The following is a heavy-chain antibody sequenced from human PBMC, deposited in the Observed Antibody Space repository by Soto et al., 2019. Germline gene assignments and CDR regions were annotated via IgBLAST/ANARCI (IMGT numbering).Heavy chain of an antibody. CDR3: ARDMGWELFYYYGMDV. CDR2: IYHSGST. CDR1: GGSISSSNW. V-gene: IGHV4-4*02. D-gene: IGHD1-26*01. J-gene: IGHJ6*02. Sequence: QVQLQESGPGLVKPSGTLSLTCAVSGGSISSSNWWSWVRQPPVKGLEWIGEIYHSGSTNYNPSLKSRLTITVDKYTNQFSLKLSAVTAADTAVYYCARDMGWELFYYYGMDVWGQGTTVTVSS.